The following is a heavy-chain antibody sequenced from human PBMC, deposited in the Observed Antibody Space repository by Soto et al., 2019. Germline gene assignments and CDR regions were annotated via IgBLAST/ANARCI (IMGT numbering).Heavy chain of an antibody. CDR1: EYSFTNFG. J-gene: IGHJ4*02. CDR2: ISGYNANK. CDR3: ARDYPTNYDSGPILDY. Sequence: LLQSGAEVRKPGASVRISCTASEYSFTNFGVSWVRQAPGHGLEWMGWISGYNANKNYAQKFQGRVTLTTDTSTNTAYMELRSLTSDDTAIYFCARDYPTNYDSGPILDYLGRGTFVTVSS. V-gene: IGHV1-18*01. D-gene: IGHD3-10*01.